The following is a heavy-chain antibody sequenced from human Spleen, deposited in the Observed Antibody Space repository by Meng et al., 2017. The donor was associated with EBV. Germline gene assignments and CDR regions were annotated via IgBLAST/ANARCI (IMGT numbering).Heavy chain of an antibody. V-gene: IGHV3-15*01. CDR3: TRWSYGGTAY. CDR2: SKSKTDGGKT. J-gene: IGHJ4*02. CDR1: VFTFRKDW. Sequence: EVQVWESGGRSVKAGEALRLACAASVFTFRKDWMSWVRHDPGKWLEWAGRSKSKTDGGKTDYAAPVKGRFTISREDSKNTLYLQMNSLKTEDTAVYYCTRWSYGGTAYWGQGTLVTVSS. D-gene: IGHD4-23*01.